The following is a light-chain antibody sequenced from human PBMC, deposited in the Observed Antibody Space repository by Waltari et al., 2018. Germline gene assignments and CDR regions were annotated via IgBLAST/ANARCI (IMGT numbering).Light chain of an antibody. CDR2: NNY. V-gene: IGLV1-44*01. CDR3: ATWDDSLNGRV. CDR1: NSNIGGNT. J-gene: IGLJ3*02. Sequence: QSVLTQPPSASGTPGQTLSISCSGSNSNIGGNTVNWYQQNPGAAPKLLIYNNYQRPSGVPDRFAGSTSGSSASLAISGRQSEDEADYYCATWDDSLNGRVFGGGTKMTVL.